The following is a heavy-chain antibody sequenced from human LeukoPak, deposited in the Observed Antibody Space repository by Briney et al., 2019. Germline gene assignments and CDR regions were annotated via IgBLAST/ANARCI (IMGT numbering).Heavy chain of an antibody. V-gene: IGHV1-8*03. J-gene: IGHJ5*02. CDR1: GYTFTTYD. D-gene: IGHD2-21*01. CDR3: ARGPFGNCGGGPCHFRDIDNWYDP. CDR2: MNPKSGDA. Sequence: ASVKVSXKASGYTFTTYDINWVRQAAGQGFEWMGRMNPKSGDAGYADKFQGRVAITRDTSINTAYLELSALTSDDTAVYYCARGPFGNCGGGPCHFRDIDNWYDPWGQGTLVTVSS.